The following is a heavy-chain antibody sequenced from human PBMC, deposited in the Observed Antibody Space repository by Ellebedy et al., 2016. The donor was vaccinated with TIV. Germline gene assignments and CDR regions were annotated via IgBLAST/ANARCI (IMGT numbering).Heavy chain of an antibody. V-gene: IGHV4-39*02. D-gene: IGHD6-19*01. CDR2: ISYSGDI. CDR1: GDSISSSPYH. Sequence: MPSETLSLTCTVSGDSISSSPYHWGWIRHPPGKGLEWISCISYSGDIYYSPSLKSRVTISADTSKNNFSLKLTSVTAADTAVYYCASGYSSGWLDYWGQGTLVTVSS. J-gene: IGHJ4*02. CDR3: ASGYSSGWLDY.